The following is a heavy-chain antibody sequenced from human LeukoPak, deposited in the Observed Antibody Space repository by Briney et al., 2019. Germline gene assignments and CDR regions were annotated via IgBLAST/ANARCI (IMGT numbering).Heavy chain of an antibody. CDR3: ARDGSNWSNDYYHGVDV. J-gene: IGHJ6*02. D-gene: IGHD4-11*01. CDR2: IYYSGSI. CDR1: GGSINSYY. Sequence: SETLSLTCSVSGGSINSYYWSWIRQPPGKGLEWIGYIYYSGSIKYNPSLKSRVTISVDTSKNQFSLKLSSVTAADTAVYYCARDGSNWSNDYYHGVDVWGQGTTVTVSS. V-gene: IGHV4-59*01.